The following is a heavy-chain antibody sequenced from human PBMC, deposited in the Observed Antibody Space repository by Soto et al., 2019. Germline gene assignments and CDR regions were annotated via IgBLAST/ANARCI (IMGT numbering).Heavy chain of an antibody. CDR2: MSHSGST. J-gene: IGHJ4*02. V-gene: IGHV4-30-2*01. CDR1: GGSISSGGYS. CDR3: ARVQDY. Sequence: QLQLQESGSGLVKPSQTLSLTCAVSGGSISSGGYSWGWIRQTPGKGLEWIGYMSHSGSTYYNPFLKSRVTISIDRSKNQFSLKLSSVNAADTAVYYCARVQDYWGQGILVTVSS. D-gene: IGHD1-1*01.